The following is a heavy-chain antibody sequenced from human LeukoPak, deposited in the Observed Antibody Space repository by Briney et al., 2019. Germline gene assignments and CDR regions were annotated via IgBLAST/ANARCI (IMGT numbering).Heavy chain of an antibody. CDR2: IYPGDSDT. D-gene: IGHD4-17*01. J-gene: IGHJ4*02. Sequence: PGASLKISCQGSGNLFTSNWIGWVRPVPGKGLEWMGIIYPGDSDTRYSPSFQGQVTISADKSISTAYLQWSSLKASDTAMYYCASGATVTTASFDYWGQGTLVTVSS. V-gene: IGHV5-51*01. CDR3: ASGATVTTASFDY. CDR1: GNLFTSNW.